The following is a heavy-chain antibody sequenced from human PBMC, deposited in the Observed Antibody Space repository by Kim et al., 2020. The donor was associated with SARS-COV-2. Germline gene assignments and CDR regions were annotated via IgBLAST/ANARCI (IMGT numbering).Heavy chain of an antibody. Sequence: ASVKVSCMASGYTFTNYGISWVRQAPGQGLEWMGWISAYNGKTDYAHKVQGRVTLTTDTSTNTAYMDLRSLTSDDTAVYYCVRAAYETLTGYHLHWGQGTLVTVSS. CDR1: GYTFTNYG. CDR3: VRAAYETLTGYHLH. D-gene: IGHD3-9*01. CDR2: ISAYNGKT. J-gene: IGHJ4*02. V-gene: IGHV1-18*04.